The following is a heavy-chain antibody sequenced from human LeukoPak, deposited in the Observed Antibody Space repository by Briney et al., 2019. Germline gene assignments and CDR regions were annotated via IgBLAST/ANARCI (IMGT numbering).Heavy chain of an antibody. CDR2: ISPAGDA. D-gene: IGHD6-19*01. CDR3: ARGGGSGWFSFDS. CDR1: GFTFNNYD. J-gene: IGHJ4*02. Sequence: PGGSLRLSCAAFGFTFNNYDMYWVRQDTGEGLEWVASISPAGDAFYPGSVKGRFIISRETAKNFLYLQMNSLRAGDTAVYYCARGGGSGWFSFDSWGQGALVTVSS. V-gene: IGHV3-13*04.